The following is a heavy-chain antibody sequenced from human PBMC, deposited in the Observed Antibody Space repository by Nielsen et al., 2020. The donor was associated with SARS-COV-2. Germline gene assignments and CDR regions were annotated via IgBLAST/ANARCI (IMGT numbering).Heavy chain of an antibody. CDR3: ARARATIFGLVMSYGMDV. V-gene: IGHV1-2*06. Sequence: ASVQVSCKASGYTFTDYYIHWVRKAPGQGLEWMGRINPYSGGTNYAQKFQVTVTMTRDASISTVYMELTSDDTAVDYCARARATIFGLVMSYGMDVWGRGTTVAVSS. CDR1: GYTFTDYY. CDR2: INPYSGGT. D-gene: IGHD3/OR15-3a*01. J-gene: IGHJ6*02.